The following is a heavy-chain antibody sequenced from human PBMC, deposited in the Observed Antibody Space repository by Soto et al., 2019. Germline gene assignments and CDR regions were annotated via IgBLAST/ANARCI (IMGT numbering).Heavy chain of an antibody. D-gene: IGHD6-19*01. CDR3: ARGFSRGWYSGYYYCYYGMDD. CDR2: IYYSGST. CDR1: GGSISSSSYY. V-gene: IGHV4-39*01. Sequence: PSETLSLTCTVSGGSISSSSYYWGWIRQPPGKGLEWIGSIYYSGSTYYNPSLKSRVTISVDTSKNQFSLKLSSVTAADTAVYYCARGFSRGWYSGYYYCYYGMDDWGQGTTVTVS. J-gene: IGHJ6*02.